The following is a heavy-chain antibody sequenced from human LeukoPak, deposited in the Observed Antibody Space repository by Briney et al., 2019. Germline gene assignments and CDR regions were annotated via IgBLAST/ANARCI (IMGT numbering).Heavy chain of an antibody. D-gene: IGHD3-9*01. J-gene: IGHJ4*02. V-gene: IGHV4-59*01. CDR2: IYYSGST. CDR1: GGSISSYY. CDR3: ASSSVLRYFDWLPMPFDY. Sequence: SETLSLTCTVSGGSISSYYWSWIRQPPGEGLDWIGYIYYSGSTNYNPSLKSRVTISVDTSKNQFSLKLSSVTAADTAVYYCASSSVLRYFDWLPMPFDYWGQGTLVTVSS.